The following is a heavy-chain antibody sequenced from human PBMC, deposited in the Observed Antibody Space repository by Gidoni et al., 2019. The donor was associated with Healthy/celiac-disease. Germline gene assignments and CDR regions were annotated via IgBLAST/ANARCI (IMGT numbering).Heavy chain of an antibody. J-gene: IGHJ4*02. CDR2: IIPIFGTA. CDR1: GGTFSSYA. Sequence: QVQLVQSGAEVKKPGSSVKVSCKASGGTFSSYAISWVRQAPGQGLEWMGGIIPIFGTANYAQKFQGRVTITADESTSTAYMELSSLRSEDTAVYYCARDRGGLGTYSGSYWAFDYWGQGTLVTVSS. CDR3: ARDRGGLGTYSGSYWAFDY. D-gene: IGHD1-26*01. V-gene: IGHV1-69*01.